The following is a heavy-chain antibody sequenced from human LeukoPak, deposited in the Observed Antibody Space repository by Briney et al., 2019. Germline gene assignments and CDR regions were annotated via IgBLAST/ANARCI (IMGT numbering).Heavy chain of an antibody. Sequence: SETLSLTCAVSGGSFSGYYWYWIRQPPGKGLEWIGEINHGESTNYNPSLKSRAALSVDTSKNQFSLKLTSVTAADTAVYYCARGRTYYYDTSGYYPSIYYGMDVWGQGTTVIVSS. J-gene: IGHJ6*02. D-gene: IGHD3-22*01. CDR1: GGSFSGYY. V-gene: IGHV4-34*01. CDR2: INHGEST. CDR3: ARGRTYYYDTSGYYPSIYYGMDV.